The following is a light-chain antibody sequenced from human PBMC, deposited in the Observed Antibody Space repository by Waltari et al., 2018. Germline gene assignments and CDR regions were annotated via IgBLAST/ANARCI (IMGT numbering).Light chain of an antibody. Sequence: QSALTQPASVSGSPGPSLTISCSGTDNHVGAYDFVSWYQQHPGKAPHLIIYEVSNRPSGISNRFSASKSGNTASLTISGLQAEDEADYYCSSYTTSSAPGVFGTGTRVTVL. CDR1: DNHVGAYDF. CDR2: EVS. V-gene: IGLV2-14*01. J-gene: IGLJ1*01. CDR3: SSYTTSSAPGV.